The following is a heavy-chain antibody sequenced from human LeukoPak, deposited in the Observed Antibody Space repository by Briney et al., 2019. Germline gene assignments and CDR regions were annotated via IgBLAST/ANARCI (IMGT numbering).Heavy chain of an antibody. CDR1: GDSVSSNSAA. CDR3: ASSSLRGSDAFDI. V-gene: IGHV6-1*01. D-gene: IGHD3-16*01. Sequence: SQTLSLTCAISGDSVSSNSAAWNWIRKSPSRGLEWLGRTYYRSQWHNDYSPSVKSRITVTSDTSKNQFSLQLNSVTPEDTAVYYCASSSLRGSDAFDIWGQGTMVTVSS. CDR2: TYYRSQWHN. J-gene: IGHJ3*02.